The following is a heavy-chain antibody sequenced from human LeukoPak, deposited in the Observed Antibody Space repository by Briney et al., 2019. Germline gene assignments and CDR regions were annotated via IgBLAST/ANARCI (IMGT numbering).Heavy chain of an antibody. CDR3: ARVIAAAGIDYFDY. Sequence: GGSLRLSCAASGFTVSSHYMSWVRQTLGKGLEWVSVLYASGSAYYSDSAKGRFTISRDNSKNTLYLQMYSLRAEDTAVYYCARVIAAAGIDYFDYWGQGTLVTVSS. J-gene: IGHJ4*02. D-gene: IGHD6-13*01. CDR2: LYASGSA. CDR1: GFTVSSHY. V-gene: IGHV3-53*01.